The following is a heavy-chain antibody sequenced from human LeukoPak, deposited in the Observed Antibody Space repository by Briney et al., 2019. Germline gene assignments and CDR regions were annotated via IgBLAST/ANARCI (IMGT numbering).Heavy chain of an antibody. CDR3: ARQGSYFDY. V-gene: IGHV5-51*01. Sequence: GESLKISWKGSGYSFTSYWIARVRQMPGKGLEWMGIIYPGDSDTRYSPSFQGQVTISADNSSSTAYLQWSSLKASDTAMYSCARQGSYFDYWAQGTLVTVSS. J-gene: IGHJ4*02. CDR2: IYPGDSDT. CDR1: GYSFTSYW.